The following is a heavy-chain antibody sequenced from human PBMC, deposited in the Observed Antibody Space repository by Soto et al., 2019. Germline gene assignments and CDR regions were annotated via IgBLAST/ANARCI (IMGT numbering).Heavy chain of an antibody. Sequence: QVQLVQSGTEVKKPGSSVKVSCKASGDTFSFYTINWVRQAPGLGLEWVGRINPIVSMSNYAQKFQGRVSMTAYKSTSTAYMELRSLRSDETAMYFCGASYGSGYRAFDNWGQGALVIVSS. CDR2: INPIVSMS. CDR3: GASYGSGYRAFDN. J-gene: IGHJ4*02. V-gene: IGHV1-69*02. CDR1: GDTFSFYT. D-gene: IGHD3-10*01.